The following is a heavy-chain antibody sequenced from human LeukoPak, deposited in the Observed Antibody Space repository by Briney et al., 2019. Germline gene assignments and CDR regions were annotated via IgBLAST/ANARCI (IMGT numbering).Heavy chain of an antibody. CDR1: GFTFDDYG. D-gene: IGHD1-7*01. CDR3: AKDITGTTGATTDY. CDR2: INWNGGST. Sequence: PGGSLRLSCAASGFTFDDYGMSWVRQAPGKGLEWVSGINWNGGSTGYADSVKGRFTISRDNAKNSLYLQMNSLRAEDTALYYCAKDITGTTGATTDYWGQGTLVTVSS. V-gene: IGHV3-20*04. J-gene: IGHJ4*02.